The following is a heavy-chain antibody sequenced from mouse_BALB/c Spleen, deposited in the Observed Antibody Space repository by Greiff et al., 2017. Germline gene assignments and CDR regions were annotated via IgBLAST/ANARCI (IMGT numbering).Heavy chain of an antibody. D-gene: IGHD2-3*01. CDR3: ARVLEVTGVDY. V-gene: IGHV1-9*01. Sequence: VQLQQSGAELMKPGASVKISCKATGYTFSSYWIEWVKQRPGHGLEWIGEILPGSGSTNYNEKFKGEATFTADTSSNTAYMQLSSLTSEDSAVYYCARVLEVTGVDYWGQGTTLTVSS. CDR2: ILPGSGST. CDR1: GYTFSSYW. J-gene: IGHJ2*01.